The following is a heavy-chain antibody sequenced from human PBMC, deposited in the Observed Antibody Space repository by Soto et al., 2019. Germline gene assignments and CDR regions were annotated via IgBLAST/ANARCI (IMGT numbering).Heavy chain of an antibody. CDR3: ARARMVRGIIYYYGMDV. CDR2: IYYSGST. D-gene: IGHD3-10*01. Sequence: QVQLQESGPGLVKSSQTLSLTCTVSGGSISSDGNYWSWIRQHPGKGLEWIGDIYYSGSTYYNPSRKSRVTISVDTSKNQFSLKLNSVTAADTAVYYCARARMVRGIIYYYGMDVWGQGTTVTVSS. J-gene: IGHJ6*02. CDR1: GGSISSDGNY. V-gene: IGHV4-31*03.